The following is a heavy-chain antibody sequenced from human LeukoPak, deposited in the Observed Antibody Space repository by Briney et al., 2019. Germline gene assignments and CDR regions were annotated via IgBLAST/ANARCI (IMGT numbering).Heavy chain of an antibody. J-gene: IGHJ4*02. V-gene: IGHV3-23*01. CDR2: ISDSGANT. CDR1: GFTFSSYA. Sequence: PGGSLRLSCAASGFTFSSYAMTWVRQAPGKGLEWVSAISDSGANTYYADSVKGRFTISRDNSKNTLYLQMNSLRAEDTAVYYCRPSGYRGITVAGTKAPFDYWGQGTLVTVSS. CDR3: RPSGYRGITVAGTKAPFDY. D-gene: IGHD6-19*01.